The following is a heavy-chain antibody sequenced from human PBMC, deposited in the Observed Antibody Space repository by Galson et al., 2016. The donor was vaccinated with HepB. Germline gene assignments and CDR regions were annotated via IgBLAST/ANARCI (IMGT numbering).Heavy chain of an antibody. J-gene: IGHJ4*02. CDR2: ISYSGST. D-gene: IGHD2-2*01. V-gene: IGHV4-59*12. CDR1: GDSINYYS. Sequence: ETLSLTCTVSGDSINYYSWSWIRQPPGKGLEWIGFISYSGSTNYNPSLNSRATMSVDTSKNQFSLKLYSVTAADTAVYYCARDPENCSSTGCYYFDYWGQGTLVTVSS. CDR3: ARDPENCSSTGCYYFDY.